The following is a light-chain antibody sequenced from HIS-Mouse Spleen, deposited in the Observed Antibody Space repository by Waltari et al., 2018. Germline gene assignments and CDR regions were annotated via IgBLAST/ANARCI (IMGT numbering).Light chain of an antibody. Sequence: DIQRTQSPSTLSASVVDRVTITCRASQSISSWLAWYQQKPGKAPKLLIYKASSLESGVPSRFSGSGSGTEFTLTISSLQPADFATYYCQQYNSWTFGQGTKVEIK. CDR2: KAS. CDR3: QQYNSWT. J-gene: IGKJ1*01. CDR1: QSISSW. V-gene: IGKV1-5*03.